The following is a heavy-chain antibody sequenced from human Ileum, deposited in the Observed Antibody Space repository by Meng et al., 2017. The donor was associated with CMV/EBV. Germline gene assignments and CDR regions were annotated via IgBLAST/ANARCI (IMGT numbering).Heavy chain of an antibody. J-gene: IGHJ4*02. CDR1: GFSFSSYA. V-gene: IGHV3-23*01. CDR2: ISNSGVST. Sequence: GGSLRLSCAVSGFSFSSYAMNWVRQAPGKGLEWVSSISNSGVSTYYADSVKGRFTISRDNSKSTLYLQMNSLRAEDTAVYYCAKGPPAWGLPAVDYWGQGTLVTVSS. CDR3: AKGPPAWGLPAVDY. D-gene: IGHD3-16*01.